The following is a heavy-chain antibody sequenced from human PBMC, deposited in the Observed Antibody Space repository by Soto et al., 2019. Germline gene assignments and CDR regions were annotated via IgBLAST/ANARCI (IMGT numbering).Heavy chain of an antibody. V-gene: IGHV3-7*01. J-gene: IGHJ3*02. Sequence: HPGGSLRLSCAASGFSFSSYWMSWVRQAPGKGLEWVANIKEDGSEKNYVDSVKGRFTISRDNAKNSMLLQMNSLRVEDTAVYYCARDRGFSTFDMWGQGTMVTVSS. D-gene: IGHD2-2*01. CDR3: ARDRGFSTFDM. CDR2: IKEDGSEK. CDR1: GFSFSSYW.